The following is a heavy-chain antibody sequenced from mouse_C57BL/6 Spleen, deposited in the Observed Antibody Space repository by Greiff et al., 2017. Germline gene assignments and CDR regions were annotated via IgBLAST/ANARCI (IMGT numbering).Heavy chain of an antibody. Sequence: VQLQQSGPELVKPGASVKMSCKASGYTFTDYNMHWVKQSHGKSLEWIGYINPNNGGTSYNQKFKGKATLTVNKSSSTAYMELRSLTSEDSAVYGCARPPYSNYVGWFAYWGQGTLVTVSA. V-gene: IGHV1-22*01. J-gene: IGHJ3*01. CDR2: INPNNGGT. CDR1: GYTFTDYN. CDR3: ARPPYSNYVGWFAY. D-gene: IGHD2-5*01.